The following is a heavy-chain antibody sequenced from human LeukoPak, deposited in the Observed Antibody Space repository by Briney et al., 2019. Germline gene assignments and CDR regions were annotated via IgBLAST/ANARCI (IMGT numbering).Heavy chain of an antibody. J-gene: IGHJ4*02. D-gene: IGHD3-10*01. V-gene: IGHV3-7*01. CDR2: MKYDGSEK. Sequence: PGGSLRLSCAASGFTFSSYWMSWVRQAPGKGLEWVANMKYDGSEKYYVDSVKGRFTISRDNAKNSLYLQMNSLRAEDTAVYYCARDGGLLWFGELYYFDYWGQGTLVTVSS. CDR3: ARDGGLLWFGELYYFDY. CDR1: GFTFSSYW.